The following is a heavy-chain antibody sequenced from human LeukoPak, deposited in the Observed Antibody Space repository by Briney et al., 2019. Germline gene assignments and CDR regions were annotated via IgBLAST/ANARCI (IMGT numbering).Heavy chain of an antibody. CDR1: GYTFTSYY. J-gene: IGHJ4*02. D-gene: IGHD3-22*01. CDR3: ARDYYDSSGYYYFAVY. V-gene: IGHV1-46*01. Sequence: ASVKVSCKASGYTFTSYYMHWVRQAPGQGLEGMGIINPSGGSTSYAQKFQGRVTMTRDTSTSTVYMELSNLRSEDTAVYYCARDYYDSSGYYYFAVYWGQGTLVTVSS. CDR2: INPSGGST.